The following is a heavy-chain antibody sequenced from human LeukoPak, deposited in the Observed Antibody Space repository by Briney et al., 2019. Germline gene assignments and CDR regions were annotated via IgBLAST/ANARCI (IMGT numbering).Heavy chain of an antibody. J-gene: IGHJ4*02. Sequence: PGGSLRLSCAASGFTFSNYAMSWVRQAPGKGLEWVSTISGSDGSTYYADSVKGRFTVSRDNSKNSLYLQMNSLRAEDTSVYFCAKRRATVTAADSWGQGTLVTVSS. CDR3: AKRRATVTAADS. CDR1: GFTFSNYA. D-gene: IGHD2-21*02. CDR2: ISGSDGST. V-gene: IGHV3-23*01.